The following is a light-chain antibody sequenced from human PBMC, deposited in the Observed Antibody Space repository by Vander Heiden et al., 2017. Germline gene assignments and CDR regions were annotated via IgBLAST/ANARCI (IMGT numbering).Light chain of an antibody. V-gene: IGKV1-39*01. Sequence: DSQVTQSPSSLSASVGDRVTITCRASQSISSYLDWYQQKPGKAPKLLIYAASSLQSGVPSRFSGSGSGTDFTLTISSLQPEDFATYYCQQSYSTPFTFGHGTKVEIK. CDR1: QSISSY. CDR3: QQSYSTPFT. CDR2: AAS. J-gene: IGKJ3*01.